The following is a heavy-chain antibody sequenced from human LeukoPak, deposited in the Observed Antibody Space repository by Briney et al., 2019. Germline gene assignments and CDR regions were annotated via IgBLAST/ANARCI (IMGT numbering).Heavy chain of an antibody. CDR3: ARCSGGSCYHFDY. CDR1: GYIFNTHW. Sequence: GESLKISCKGSGYIFNTHWIGWVRQVPGEGLEWMGIIYPGDSDTRYSPSFEGQVTLSADKSISTAYLQWSSLKASDTAMYYCARCSGGSCYHFDYWGQGTLVTVSS. D-gene: IGHD2-15*01. V-gene: IGHV5-51*01. CDR2: IYPGDSDT. J-gene: IGHJ4*02.